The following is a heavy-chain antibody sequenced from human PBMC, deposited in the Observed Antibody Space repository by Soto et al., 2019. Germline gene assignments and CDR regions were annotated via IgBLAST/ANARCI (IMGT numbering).Heavy chain of an antibody. CDR3: ARDDVLCDGGRCYGVPLDV. V-gene: IGHV3-30*03. J-gene: IGHJ6*04. D-gene: IGHD2-15*01. CDR1: GFTFSSYG. CDR2: ISYDGSNK. Sequence: GGSLRLSCAASGFTFSSYGMHWVRQAPGKGLEWVAVISYDGSNKYYADSVKGRFTISRDTSENTLYLQMNSLRAEDTAVYYCARDDVLCDGGRCYGVPLDVWGKGNTVTVSS.